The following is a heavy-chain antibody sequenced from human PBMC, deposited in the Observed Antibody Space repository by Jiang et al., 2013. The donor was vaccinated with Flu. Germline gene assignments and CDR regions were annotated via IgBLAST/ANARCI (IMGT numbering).Heavy chain of an antibody. CDR3: ARMSSSLDY. CDR1: GDSVSTNSGA. Sequence: QTLSLTCAISGDSVSTNSGAWYWIRQSPSRGLEWLGRTYYRSKWYYDYAVSVKSRITISVDTSKNQFSLQLNSVTPEDTAVYFCARMSSSLDYWGQGTLVTVSS. CDR2: TYYRSKWYY. D-gene: IGHD6-13*01. V-gene: IGHV6-1*01. J-gene: IGHJ4*02.